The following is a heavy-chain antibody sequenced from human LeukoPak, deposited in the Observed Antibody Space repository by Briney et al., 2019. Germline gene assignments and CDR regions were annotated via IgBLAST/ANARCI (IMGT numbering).Heavy chain of an antibody. D-gene: IGHD6-19*01. Sequence: SETLPLTCTVSGGSISSYYWSWIRQPPGKGLEWIGYIYYSGSTNYNPSLKSRVTISVDTSKNQFSLKLSSVTAADTAVYYCARVVDSSGWYEYYFDYWGQGTLVTVSS. CDR1: GGSISSYY. V-gene: IGHV4-59*01. J-gene: IGHJ4*02. CDR3: ARVVDSSGWYEYYFDY. CDR2: IYYSGST.